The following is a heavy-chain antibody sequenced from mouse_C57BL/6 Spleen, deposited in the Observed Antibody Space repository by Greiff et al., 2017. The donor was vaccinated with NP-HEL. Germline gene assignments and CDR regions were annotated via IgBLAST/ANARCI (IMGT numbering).Heavy chain of an antibody. CDR2: IDPSDSET. Sequence: QVQLQQPGAELMRPGSSVKLSCKASGYTFTSYWMHWVKQRPIQGLEWIGNIDPSDSETHYNQKFKDKATLTVDKSSSTAYMQLSSLTSEDSAVYYCARYDYDGYYFDYWGQGTTLTVSS. CDR1: GYTFTSYW. J-gene: IGHJ2*01. D-gene: IGHD2-4*01. CDR3: ARYDYDGYYFDY. V-gene: IGHV1-52*01.